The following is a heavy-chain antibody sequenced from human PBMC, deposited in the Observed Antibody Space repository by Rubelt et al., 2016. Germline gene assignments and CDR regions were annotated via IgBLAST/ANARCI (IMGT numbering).Heavy chain of an antibody. CDR2: IYYRGTT. J-gene: IGHJ4*02. CDR1: GDSITKYY. Sequence: QVQLQESGPGLLKPSETLSLTCTVSGDSITKYYWSWIRQPPGKELEWIGYIYYRGTTNYSPSLRGRVSMSVATSKNQFSLRLTSGTAADTAIYYWAGGSAVKQLAVDYWGQGTPVIVSS. V-gene: IGHV4-59*12. CDR3: AGGSAVKQLAVDY. D-gene: IGHD1-1*01.